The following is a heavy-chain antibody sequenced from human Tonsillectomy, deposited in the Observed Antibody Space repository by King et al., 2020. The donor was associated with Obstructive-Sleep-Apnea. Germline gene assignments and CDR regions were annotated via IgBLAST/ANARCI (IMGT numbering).Heavy chain of an antibody. CDR1: GFTFSNAW. J-gene: IGHJ5*02. V-gene: IGHV3-15*02. CDR2: IKSKTDVETT. D-gene: IGHD3-9*01. Sequence: VQLVESGGALVKPGGSLRLSCAASGFTFSNAWMSWFRQAPGKGLEWVGRIKSKTDVETTDYTAPVKGRFTISRDDSKNTLYLHMNSLKNEDTAVYYCTTETLTGYWSWGQGALVTVSS. CDR3: TTETLTGYWS.